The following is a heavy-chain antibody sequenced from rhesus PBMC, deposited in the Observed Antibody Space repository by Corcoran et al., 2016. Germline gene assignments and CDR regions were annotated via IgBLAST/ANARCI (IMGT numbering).Heavy chain of an antibody. J-gene: IGHJ4*01. CDR2: VDPEDGEA. V-gene: IGHV1-111*02. D-gene: IGHD1-14*01. CDR3: ARARIAGTGRDY. Sequence: EVQLVQSGAAVKKPGASVKISCTASGYTSTDHYLNWVRPPPGKGLEWMGRVDPEDGEADYAKKFQDRVTITADMSTDTAYMELSSLRSEDTAVYYCARARIAGTGRDYWGQGVLVTVAS. CDR1: GYTSTDHY.